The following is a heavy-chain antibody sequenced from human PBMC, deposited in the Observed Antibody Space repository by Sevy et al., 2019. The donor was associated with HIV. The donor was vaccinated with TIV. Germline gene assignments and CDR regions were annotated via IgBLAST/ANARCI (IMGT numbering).Heavy chain of an antibody. V-gene: IGHV1-18*01. J-gene: IGHJ6*02. CDR2: ISAYNGNT. CDR3: TSATKYSSSSDDYYGMDV. CDR1: GYTFTSYG. Sequence: ASVKVSCKASGYTFTSYGISWVRQAPGQGLEWMGWISAYNGNTNYAQKLQGRVTMTTDTSTSTASMELRSLRSDDTAVYYCTSATKYSSSSDDYYGMDVWGQGTTVTVSS. D-gene: IGHD6-6*01.